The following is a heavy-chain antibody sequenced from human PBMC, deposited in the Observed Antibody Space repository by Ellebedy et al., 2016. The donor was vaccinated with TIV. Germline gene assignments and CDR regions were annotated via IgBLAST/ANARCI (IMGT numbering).Heavy chain of an antibody. CDR3: ARAHFGSGSYSHFDY. CDR2: ISNTGRT. V-gene: IGHV4-59*01. J-gene: IGHJ4*02. Sequence: MPSETLSLTCTVSGASISTSYWSWIRQTPGKGLEWIGYISNTGRTNYNPSLQSRVTISVDTSRNQLSLKLTSVTAADTAVYYCARAHFGSGSYSHFDYWGQGILVTVSS. CDR1: GASISTSY. D-gene: IGHD3-10*01.